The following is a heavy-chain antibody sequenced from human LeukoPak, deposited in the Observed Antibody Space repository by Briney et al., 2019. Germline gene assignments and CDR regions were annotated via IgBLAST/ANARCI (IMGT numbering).Heavy chain of an antibody. Sequence: SETLSLTCTVSGGSISSYYWSWIRQPPGKGLEWIGYIYYSGSTNYNPSLKSRVTISVDTSKNQFSLKLSSVTAADTAVYYCARDEEGYCTSSSCYMGWFDPWGQGTLVTVSS. CDR3: ARDEEGYCTSSSCYMGWFDP. D-gene: IGHD2-2*02. J-gene: IGHJ5*02. CDR1: GGSISSYY. V-gene: IGHV4-59*01. CDR2: IYYSGST.